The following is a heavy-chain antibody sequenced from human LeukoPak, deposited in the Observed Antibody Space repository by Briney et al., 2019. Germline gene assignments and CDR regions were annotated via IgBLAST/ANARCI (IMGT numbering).Heavy chain of an antibody. CDR1: GFTFSSYG. Sequence: GGSLRLSCAASGFTFSSYGRHWVRQAPGKGLEWVAVIWYDGSNKYYADSVKGRFTISRDNSKNTLYLQMTSLRAEDTAVYYCAKDLYYDSSGPFDYWGQGTLVTVSS. V-gene: IGHV3-33*06. D-gene: IGHD3-22*01. CDR2: IWYDGSNK. CDR3: AKDLYYDSSGPFDY. J-gene: IGHJ4*02.